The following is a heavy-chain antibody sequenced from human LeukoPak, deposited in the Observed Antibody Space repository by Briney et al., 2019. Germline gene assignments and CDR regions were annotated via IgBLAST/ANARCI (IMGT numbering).Heavy chain of an antibody. V-gene: IGHV4-61*02. J-gene: IGHJ4*02. D-gene: IGHD2-15*01. Sequence: SETLSLPCTVSGGSISSGSYYWSWIRQPAGKGLEWIGRIYTSGSTNYNPSLKSRVTISVDTSKNQFSLKLSSVTAADTAVYYCARGYCSGGSCYPIDYWGQGTLVTVSS. CDR2: IYTSGST. CDR1: GGSISSGSYY. CDR3: ARGYCSGGSCYPIDY.